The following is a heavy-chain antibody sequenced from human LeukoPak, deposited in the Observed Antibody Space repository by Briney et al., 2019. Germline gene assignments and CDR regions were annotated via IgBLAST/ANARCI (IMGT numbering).Heavy chain of an antibody. CDR3: ARAGDGSGSYWPSFYYYYYMDV. V-gene: IGHV3-66*01. CDR1: GFTVSSNY. CDR2: IYSGGST. D-gene: IGHD3-10*01. Sequence: GGSLRLSCAASGFTVSSNYMSWVRQAPGKGLEWVSVIYSGGSTYYADSVKGRFTISRDNSKNTLYLQMNSLRAEDTAVYYCARAGDGSGSYWPSFYYYYYMDVWGKGTTVTISS. J-gene: IGHJ6*03.